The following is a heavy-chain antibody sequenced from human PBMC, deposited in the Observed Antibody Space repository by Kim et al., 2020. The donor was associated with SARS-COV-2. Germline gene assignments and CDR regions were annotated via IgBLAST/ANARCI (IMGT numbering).Heavy chain of an antibody. CDR3: ARGRAAAGPYFDY. J-gene: IGHJ4*02. Sequence: YNPSLKSRVTISVDTSKTQFSLKLSAVTAADTAVYYCARGRAAAGPYFDYWGQGTLVTVSS. V-gene: IGHV4-59*09. D-gene: IGHD6-13*01.